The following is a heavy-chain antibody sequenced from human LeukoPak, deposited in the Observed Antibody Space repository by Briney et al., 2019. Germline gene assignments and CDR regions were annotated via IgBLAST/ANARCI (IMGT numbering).Heavy chain of an antibody. CDR3: GKSGSYYASAFDI. V-gene: IGHV3-7*03. CDR2: ISPDGSDK. Sequence: GGSLRLSCAASGFTFSPYWMTWVRQAPGKGLEWVANISPDGSDKSYVDSVKGRFTISRDNSKNTLHLQMNSLRAEDTAVYYCGKSGSYYASAFDIWGQGTMVTVSS. D-gene: IGHD1-26*01. J-gene: IGHJ3*02. CDR1: GFTFSPYW.